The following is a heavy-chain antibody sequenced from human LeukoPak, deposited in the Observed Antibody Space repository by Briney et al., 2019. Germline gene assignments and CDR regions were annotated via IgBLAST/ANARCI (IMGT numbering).Heavy chain of an antibody. Sequence: ASVKVSCKASGYTFTSYGISWVRQAPGQGLEWMGWISAYNGNTKYAQKVQGRVTMTTDTSTSTAYMELRSLRSDDTAIYYCARVYLYTTGWSAAYYYFMDVWGKGTTVIVSS. CDR2: ISAYNGNT. V-gene: IGHV1-18*01. CDR3: ARVYLYTTGWSAAYYYFMDV. D-gene: IGHD3-16*02. CDR1: GYTFTSYG. J-gene: IGHJ6*03.